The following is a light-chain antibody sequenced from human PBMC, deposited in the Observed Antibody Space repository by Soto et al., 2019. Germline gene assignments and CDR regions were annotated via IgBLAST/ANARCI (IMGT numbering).Light chain of an antibody. J-gene: IGKJ2*01. Sequence: EIVMTQSPATLSVSPGERATLSCRASQSDSSNLAWYQQKPGQAPRLLISGASTRATGIQARFSGSGSGTEFALTISSLQSEDFAVYYCQQYNYWPYTFGQVTKLEIK. CDR2: GAS. CDR1: QSDSSN. V-gene: IGKV3-15*01. CDR3: QQYNYWPYT.